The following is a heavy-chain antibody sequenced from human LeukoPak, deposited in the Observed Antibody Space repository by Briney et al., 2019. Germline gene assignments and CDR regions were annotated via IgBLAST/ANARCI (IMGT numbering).Heavy chain of an antibody. V-gene: IGHV3-30*18. CDR1: GFTINNRG. CDR3: AKDWGVSGWYNWFDS. J-gene: IGHJ5*01. CDR2: ISHDGNVE. Sequence: GGSLRLSCEVSGFTINNRGMHWVRQAPGKGLEWVAMISHDGNVEFYLDSVKGRFTISRDDSKNTLYLQMNSLTTDDTAIYYCAKDWGVSGWYNWFDSWGQGTQVTVSS. D-gene: IGHD6-19*01.